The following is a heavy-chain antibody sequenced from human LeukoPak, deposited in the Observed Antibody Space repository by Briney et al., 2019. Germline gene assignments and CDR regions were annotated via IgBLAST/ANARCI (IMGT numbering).Heavy chain of an antibody. CDR1: GFTVSTNY. V-gene: IGHV3-53*01. D-gene: IGHD6-13*01. CDR2: IYSGGST. J-gene: IGHJ6*02. Sequence: GGSLRLSCAASGFTVSTNYMSWVRQAPGKGLEWVSVIYSGGSTYYADSVKGRFTISRDNSKNTLYLQMNSLRAEDTAVYYCAKGILGIAAGYYYGMDVWGQGTTVTVSS. CDR3: AKGILGIAAGYYYGMDV.